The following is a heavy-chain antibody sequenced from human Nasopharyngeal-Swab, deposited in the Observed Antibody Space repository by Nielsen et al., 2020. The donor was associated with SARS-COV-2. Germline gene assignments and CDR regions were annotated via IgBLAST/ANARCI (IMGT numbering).Heavy chain of an antibody. D-gene: IGHD3-10*01. CDR3: ARGQGYYYGSGSHWFDP. Sequence: SETLSLTCAVSGGSFSGYYWSWIRQPPGKGLEWIGEINHSGSTNYNPSLKSRVTISVDTSKNQFSLKLSSVTAADTAVYYCARGQGYYYGSGSHWFDPWGQGTLVTVSS. J-gene: IGHJ5*02. CDR1: GGSFSGYY. CDR2: INHSGST. V-gene: IGHV4-34*01.